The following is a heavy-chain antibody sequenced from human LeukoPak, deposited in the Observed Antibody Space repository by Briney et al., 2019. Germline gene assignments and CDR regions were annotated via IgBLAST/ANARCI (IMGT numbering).Heavy chain of an antibody. CDR1: GFTFSSYS. CDR2: ISSSSSYI. Sequence: GGSLRLSCAASGFTFSSYSMNWVRQAPGKGLEWVSSISSSSSYIYYADSVKGRFAISRDNAKNSLYLQMNSLRAEDTAVYYCARTPVADAFDIWGQGTMVTVSS. CDR3: ARTPVADAFDI. V-gene: IGHV3-21*01. J-gene: IGHJ3*02. D-gene: IGHD6-19*01.